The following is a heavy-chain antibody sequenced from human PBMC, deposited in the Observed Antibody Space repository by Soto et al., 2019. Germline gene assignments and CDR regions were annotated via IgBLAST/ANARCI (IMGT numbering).Heavy chain of an antibody. CDR2: IYYSGST. V-gene: IGHV4-59*12. J-gene: IGHJ5*02. D-gene: IGHD3-10*01. CDR1: GGSISSYY. CDR3: ARDAQLLWFGESS. Sequence: TSETLSLTCTVSGGSISSYYWSWIRQPPGKGLEWIGYIYYSGSTNYNPSLKSRVTISVDTSKNQFSLKLSSVTAADTAVYYCARDAQLLWFGESSWGQGTLVTVSS.